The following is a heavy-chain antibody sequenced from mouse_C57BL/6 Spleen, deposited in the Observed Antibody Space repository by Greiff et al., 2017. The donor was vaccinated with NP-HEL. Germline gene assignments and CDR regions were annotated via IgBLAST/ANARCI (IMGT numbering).Heavy chain of an antibody. D-gene: IGHD1-1*01. V-gene: IGHV1-64*01. CDR3: ARERSTVVAGPLWGDY. J-gene: IGHJ4*01. CDR2: IHPKSGST. CDR1: GYTFTSYW. Sequence: QVQLQQPGAELVKPGASVKLSCKASGYTFTSYWMHWVKQRPGQGLEWIGMIHPKSGSTNYNEKFKSKATLTVAKSSSTAYMQLSSLTSEDSAVYYCARERSTVVAGPLWGDYWGKGTSVTVSS.